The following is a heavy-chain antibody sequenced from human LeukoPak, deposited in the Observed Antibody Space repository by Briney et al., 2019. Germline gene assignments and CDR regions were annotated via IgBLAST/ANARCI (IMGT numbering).Heavy chain of an antibody. CDR2: ISGGGSTI. V-gene: IGHV3-23*01. Sequence: PGGSLRLSCAASGFSFNNFAMSWVRQAPGKGLEWVSAISGGGSTIFYADSVKGRFTVSRDNSDNTLFLQMNRLRVEDTALYYCAKLSTTATTYWGQGILVTVSS. J-gene: IGHJ4*02. CDR1: GFSFNNFA. D-gene: IGHD4-17*01. CDR3: AKLSTTATTY.